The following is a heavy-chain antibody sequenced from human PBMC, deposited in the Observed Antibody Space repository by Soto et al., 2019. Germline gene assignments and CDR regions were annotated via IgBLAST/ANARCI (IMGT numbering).Heavy chain of an antibody. J-gene: IGHJ4*02. CDR1: GGTXNSYA. Sequence: SVKVSCKASGGTXNSYAISWVRQAPGQGLEWMGGNIPIFGTANYAQKFQGRVTITADESTSTAYMELRSLRSEDTAVYYCARVHQPLLYDYWGQGTLVIVSS. CDR3: ARVHQPLLYDY. D-gene: IGHD2-2*02. V-gene: IGHV1-69*13. CDR2: NIPIFGTA.